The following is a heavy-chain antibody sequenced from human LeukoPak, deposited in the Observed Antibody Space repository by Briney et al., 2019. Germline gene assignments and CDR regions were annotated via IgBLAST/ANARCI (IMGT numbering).Heavy chain of an antibody. D-gene: IGHD1-26*01. V-gene: IGHV3-23*01. Sequence: PGGSLRLSCAASGFSFSNSAMNWVRQAPGKGLEWVSGISGSGDNTLYADSVKGRFTISRDNSKNTLYLEMNSLRAEDTAIYYCAKMKGHPLPKYYMDVWGQGTTVTVSS. J-gene: IGHJ6*01. CDR2: ISGSGDNT. CDR3: AKMKGHPLPKYYMDV. CDR1: GFSFSNSA.